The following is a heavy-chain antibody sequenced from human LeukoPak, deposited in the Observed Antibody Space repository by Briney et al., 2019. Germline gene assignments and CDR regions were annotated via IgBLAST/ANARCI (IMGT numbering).Heavy chain of an antibody. CDR3: ARDAYGSSGYYYVSDY. D-gene: IGHD3-22*01. V-gene: IGHV3-48*02. J-gene: IGHJ4*02. CDR1: GFTSSTYS. CDR2: ISYSSSAI. Sequence: GGSLRLSCAASGFTSSTYSMNWVRQAPGKGLEWVSYISYSSSAIYYADSVKGRFTISRDNAKNSLYLQMNSLRDEDTAVYYCARDAYGSSGYYYVSDYWGQGTLVTVSS.